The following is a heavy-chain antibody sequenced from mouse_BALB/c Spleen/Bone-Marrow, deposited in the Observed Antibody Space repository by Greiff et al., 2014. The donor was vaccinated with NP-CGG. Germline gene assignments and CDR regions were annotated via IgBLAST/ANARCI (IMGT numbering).Heavy chain of an antibody. V-gene: IGHV4-1*02. CDR2: INPDSSTI. CDR1: GFDFSRYW. J-gene: IGHJ2*01. Sequence: VQLKESGGGLVQPGGSLKLSCAASGFDFSRYWMRWVRQAPGKGLEWIGEINPDSSTINYTPSLKDKFIISRDNAKDTLYLQMSRVRSEDTALYYCARRWDVYYFDYWGQGTTPTVSS. CDR3: ARRWDVYYFDY. D-gene: IGHD4-1*01.